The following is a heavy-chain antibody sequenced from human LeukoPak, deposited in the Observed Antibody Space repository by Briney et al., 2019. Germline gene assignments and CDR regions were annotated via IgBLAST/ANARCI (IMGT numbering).Heavy chain of an antibody. J-gene: IGHJ6*02. V-gene: IGHV3-53*05. D-gene: IGHD5-24*01. CDR3: VRGQTSTSPGV. CDR1: GFTFSSYA. CDR2: IYSGGST. Sequence: GGSLRLSCAASGFTFSSYAMNWVRQAPGKGLEWVSLIYSGGSTHYADSVKGRFSISRDSSKNTLYLQMNTLRDEDTAVYYCVRGQTSTSPGVWGQGTTVTVSS.